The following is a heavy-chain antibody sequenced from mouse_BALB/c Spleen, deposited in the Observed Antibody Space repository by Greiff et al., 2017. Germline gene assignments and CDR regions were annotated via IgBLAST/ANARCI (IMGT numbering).Heavy chain of an antibody. CDR3: ASLRYIDY. CDR2: ISYDGSN. CDR1: GYSITSGYY. J-gene: IGHJ2*01. D-gene: IGHD1-1*01. Sequence: EVQLQESGPGLVKPSQSLSLTCSVTGYSITSGYYWNWIRQFPGNKLEWMGYISYDGSNNYNPSLKNRISITRDTSKNQFFLKLNSVTTEDTATYYCASLRYIDYWGQGTTLTVSS. V-gene: IGHV3-6*02.